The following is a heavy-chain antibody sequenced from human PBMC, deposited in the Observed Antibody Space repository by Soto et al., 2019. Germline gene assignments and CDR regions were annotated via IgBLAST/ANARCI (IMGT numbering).Heavy chain of an antibody. CDR3: AREYTETVDGPTPYYFDY. J-gene: IGHJ4*02. Sequence: PSETLSLTCSVSGDSISRYYWSWIRQSAGKGLEWIGRTYITGDTNYNPSLKGRVTMSVDGSKNQLSLRLSSVTAADTAVYYCAREYTETVDGPTPYYFDYWGQGTPVTVSS. D-gene: IGHD6-19*01. V-gene: IGHV4-4*07. CDR1: GDSISRYY. CDR2: TYITGDT.